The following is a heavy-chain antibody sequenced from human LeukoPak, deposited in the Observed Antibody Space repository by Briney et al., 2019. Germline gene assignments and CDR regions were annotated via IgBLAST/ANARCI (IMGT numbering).Heavy chain of an antibody. Sequence: SETLSLTCAVYGGSFSGYYWSWIRQPPGKGLEWIGEINHSGSTNYNPSLKSRVTISVDTSKNQFSLKLNSVTAADTAVYYCARLPTGYPNWFDPWGQGSLVTVSS. J-gene: IGHJ5*02. D-gene: IGHD3-9*01. CDR3: ARLPTGYPNWFDP. CDR2: INHSGST. CDR1: GGSFSGYY. V-gene: IGHV4-34*01.